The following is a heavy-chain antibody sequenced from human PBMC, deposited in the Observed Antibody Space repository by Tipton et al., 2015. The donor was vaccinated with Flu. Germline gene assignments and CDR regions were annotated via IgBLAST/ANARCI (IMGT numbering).Heavy chain of an antibody. V-gene: IGHV1-8*01. J-gene: IGHJ6*02. CDR3: ARPTYYDFWSGYLKQYYYGMDV. CDR2: MNPNSGNT. Sequence: QSGPEVKKPGASVKVSCKASGYTFTSYDINWVRQATGQGLEWMGWMNPNSGNTGYAQKFQGRVTMTRNTSISTAYMELSSLRSEDTAVYYCARPTYYDFWSGYLKQYYYGMDVWGQGTTVTVSS. CDR1: GYTFTSYD. D-gene: IGHD3-3*01.